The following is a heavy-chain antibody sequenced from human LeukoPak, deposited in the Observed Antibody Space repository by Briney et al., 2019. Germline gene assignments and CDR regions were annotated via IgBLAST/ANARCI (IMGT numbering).Heavy chain of an antibody. Sequence: SETLSLTCTVSGGSISSSSYYWGWIRQPPGKGLEWIGSIYYSGSTYYNPSLKSRVTISVDTSKNQFSLKLSSVTAADTAVYYCARGRYYGSGSYYRYSSESGAFDIWGQGTMVTVSS. CDR2: IYYSGST. D-gene: IGHD3-10*01. CDR3: ARGRYYGSGSYYRYSSESGAFDI. CDR1: GGSISSSSYY. V-gene: IGHV4-39*07. J-gene: IGHJ3*02.